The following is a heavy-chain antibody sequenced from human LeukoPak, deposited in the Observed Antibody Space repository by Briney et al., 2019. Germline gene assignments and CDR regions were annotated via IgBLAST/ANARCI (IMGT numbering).Heavy chain of an antibody. Sequence: SGGSLRLSCAASGFTFSSYDMHWVRQATGKGLEWVSAIGSTGDTYYPDSVKGRFTISRENAKNSLYLQMNSLRAGDTAVYYCERVRPTIGGYQDYFDYWGQGPLVTVSS. CDR1: GFTFSSYD. D-gene: IGHD3-16*01. J-gene: IGHJ4*02. CDR2: IGSTGDT. V-gene: IGHV3-13*01. CDR3: ERVRPTIGGYQDYFDY.